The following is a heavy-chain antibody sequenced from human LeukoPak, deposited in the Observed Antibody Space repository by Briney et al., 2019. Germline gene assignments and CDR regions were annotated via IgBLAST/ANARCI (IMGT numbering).Heavy chain of an antibody. CDR3: AKLGAYSSSWYGFFDY. CDR2: IYPGESET. D-gene: IGHD6-13*01. CDR1: GYSFSNYW. V-gene: IGHV5-51*01. Sequence: GESLKISCKGSGYSFSNYWIGWVRQMPGKGLEWMGIIYPGESETRYSPSVQGQVTISADKSITTAYLQWSSLKASDTAMYYCAKLGAYSSSWYGFFDYWGQETLVAVSS. J-gene: IGHJ4*02.